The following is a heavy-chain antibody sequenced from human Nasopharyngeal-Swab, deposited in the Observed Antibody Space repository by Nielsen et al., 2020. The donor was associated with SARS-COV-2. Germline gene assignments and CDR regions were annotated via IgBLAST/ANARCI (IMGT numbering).Heavy chain of an antibody. CDR3: ARDRVGDDGGYEGWYFDL. CDR1: GGTFSSYA. J-gene: IGHJ2*01. Sequence: SVKVSCKASGGTFSSYAISWVRQAPGHGLEWMGGIIPILGIANYAQKFQGRVTITADKSTSTAYMELSSLRSEDTAVYYCARDRVGDDGGYEGWYFDLWGRGTLVTVSS. CDR2: IIPILGIA. V-gene: IGHV1-69*10. D-gene: IGHD5-12*01.